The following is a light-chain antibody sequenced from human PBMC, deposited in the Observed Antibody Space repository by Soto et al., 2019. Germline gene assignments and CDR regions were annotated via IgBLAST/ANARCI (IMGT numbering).Light chain of an antibody. CDR2: DAP. CDR3: HQRSDWPLT. J-gene: IGKJ4*01. CDR1: QSVSNY. Sequence: EIVLTQSPTTLSLSPGERATLSCRASQSVSNYFAWYQQKPGQAPRLLIYDAPTRAADIPARFSGSGSGTVFTLTISSLEPEDLAVYYGHQRSDWPLTFGGGTKVEI. V-gene: IGKV3-11*01.